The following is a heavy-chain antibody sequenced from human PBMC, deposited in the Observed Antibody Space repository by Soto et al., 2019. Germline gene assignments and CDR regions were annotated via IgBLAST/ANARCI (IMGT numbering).Heavy chain of an antibody. CDR3: ARVGDGYNFVGGG. Sequence: SETLCLTCTVSGGSISSSSYYWGWIRQPPGKGLEWIGSIYYSGSTYYNPSLKSRVTISVDTSKNQFSLKLSSVTAADTAVYYCARVGDGYNFVGGGWGQGTLVTVSS. D-gene: IGHD5-12*01. V-gene: IGHV4-39*01. CDR1: GGSISSSSYY. CDR2: IYYSGST. J-gene: IGHJ4*02.